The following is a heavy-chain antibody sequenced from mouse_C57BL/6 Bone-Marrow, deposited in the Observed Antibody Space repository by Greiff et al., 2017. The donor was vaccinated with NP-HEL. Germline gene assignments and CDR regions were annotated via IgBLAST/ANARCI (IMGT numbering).Heavy chain of an antibody. CDR1: GYTFTSYG. V-gene: IGHV1-81*01. CDR2: IYPRSGNT. D-gene: IGHD2-4*01. CDR3: ARDNYDYAFAY. Sequence: QVQLQQSGAELARPGASVKLSCKASGYTFTSYGISWVKQRTGQGLEWIGEIYPRSGNTYYNEKFKGKATLTVDKSSSTAYMELRSLTSEDSAVYLCARDNYDYAFAYWGQGTLVTVSA. J-gene: IGHJ3*01.